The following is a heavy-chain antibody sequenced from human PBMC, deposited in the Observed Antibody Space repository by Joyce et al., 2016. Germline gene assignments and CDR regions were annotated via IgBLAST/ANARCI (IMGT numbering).Heavy chain of an antibody. CDR1: GYTFTDHG. CDR3: ARGTSIAAPWQTKNDY. CDR2: ISKYNGET. D-gene: IGHD6-13*01. J-gene: IGHJ4*02. Sequence: QVQLVQSGAEVKKPGASVTVSCRASGYTFTDHGIHWGRQAPGQGLEWMGWISKYNGETKFPEKLQGRVTMTTDTSTSTDYMEVGSLTSDDTAVYYSARGTSIAAPWQTKNDYWGQGTLVTVSS. V-gene: IGHV1-18*01.